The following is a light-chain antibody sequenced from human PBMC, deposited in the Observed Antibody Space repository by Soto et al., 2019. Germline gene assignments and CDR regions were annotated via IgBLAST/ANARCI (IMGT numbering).Light chain of an antibody. Sequence: QSALTQPASVSGSPGQSITISCTGTSSDIGSYNLVSWYLHHPGKAPKLMIYEGSKRPSGIANRLSGSKSGNTASLTISGLQAEDEADYYCCSYAGSSTVVFGGGTKLTVL. CDR3: CSYAGSSTVV. J-gene: IGLJ2*01. CDR2: EGS. CDR1: SSDIGSYNL. V-gene: IGLV2-23*01.